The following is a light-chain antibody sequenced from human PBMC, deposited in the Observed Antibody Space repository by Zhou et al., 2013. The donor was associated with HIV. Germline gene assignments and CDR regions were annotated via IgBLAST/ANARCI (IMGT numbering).Light chain of an antibody. Sequence: DIQMTQSPSSLSASVGDRVSIARRASQSIDTYLNWYQQKPGRAPKLLIYATSTLQSGVPSRFSGSGSGADFTLTINSLHPEDFATYYCQQSYSTPRTFGQGTKVEIK. J-gene: IGKJ1*01. CDR3: QQSYSTPRT. CDR2: ATS. CDR1: QSIDTY. V-gene: IGKV1-39*01.